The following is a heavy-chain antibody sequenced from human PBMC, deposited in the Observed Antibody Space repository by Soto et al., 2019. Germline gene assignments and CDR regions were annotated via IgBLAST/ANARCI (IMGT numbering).Heavy chain of an antibody. CDR1: GGSISSGGYY. V-gene: IGHV4-31*03. D-gene: IGHD6-19*01. CDR3: ARDVAVAGHFDY. J-gene: IGHJ4*02. Sequence: PSETLSLTCTVSGGSISSGGYYWSWIRQHPGKGLEWIGYIYYSGSTYYNPPLKSRVTISVDTSKKQFSLKLSSVTAADTAVYYCARDVAVAGHFDYWGQGTLVTVSS. CDR2: IYYSGST.